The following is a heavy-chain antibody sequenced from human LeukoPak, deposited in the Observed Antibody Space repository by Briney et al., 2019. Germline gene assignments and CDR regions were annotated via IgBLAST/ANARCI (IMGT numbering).Heavy chain of an antibody. J-gene: IGHJ5*02. Sequence: PGGSLRLSCAASGFTFSTYSMNWVRQAPGKGLEWVSSISSSSSYIYYADSVRGRFTISRDNAKNSLYLQMNSLRAEDTAVYYCARVRGWSRFDPWGQGTLVTVSS. CDR3: ARVRGWSRFDP. CDR2: ISSSSSYI. D-gene: IGHD2-15*01. V-gene: IGHV3-21*01. CDR1: GFTFSTYS.